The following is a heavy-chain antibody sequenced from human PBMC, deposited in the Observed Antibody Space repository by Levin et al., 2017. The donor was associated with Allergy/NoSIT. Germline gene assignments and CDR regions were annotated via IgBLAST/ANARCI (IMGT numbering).Heavy chain of an antibody. D-gene: IGHD6-13*01. V-gene: IGHV4-31*03. Sequence: LSQTLSLTCTVSGGSISSGGYYWSWIRQHPGKGLEWIGYIYYSGSTYYNPSLKSRVTISVDTSKNQFSLKLSSVTAADTAVYYCARLGENSSSWYVYYWGQGTLVTVSS. J-gene: IGHJ4*02. CDR1: GGSISSGGYY. CDR3: ARLGENSSSWYVYY. CDR2: IYYSGST.